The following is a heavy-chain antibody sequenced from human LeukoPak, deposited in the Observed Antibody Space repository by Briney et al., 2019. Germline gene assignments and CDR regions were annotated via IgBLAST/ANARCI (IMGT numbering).Heavy chain of an antibody. D-gene: IGHD4/OR15-4a*01. V-gene: IGHV4-59*08. J-gene: IGHJ6*02. CDR1: GGSISSFY. CDR3: ARRSMVRTVGYYYGMDV. Sequence: SETLSLTCTVSGGSISSFYWSWIRQAPGKGLEWVGYIYYSGSTNYNPSLESRVTISVDTSKKQFSLKLSSVTAADTAVYHCARRSMVRTVGYYYGMDVWGRGTTVTVSS. CDR2: IYYSGST.